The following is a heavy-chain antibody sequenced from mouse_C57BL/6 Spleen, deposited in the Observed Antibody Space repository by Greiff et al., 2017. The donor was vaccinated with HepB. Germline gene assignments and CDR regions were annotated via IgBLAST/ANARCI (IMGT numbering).Heavy chain of an antibody. CDR3: ARHYYDYDVFAY. J-gene: IGHJ3*01. D-gene: IGHD2-4*01. CDR2: ISSGGSYT. CDR1: GFTFSSYG. V-gene: IGHV5-6*01. Sequence: EVQLQESGGDLVKPGGSLKLSCAASGFTFSSYGMSWVRQTPDKRLEWVATISSGGSYTYYPDSVKGRFTISRDNAKNTLYLQMSSLKSEDTAMYYCARHYYDYDVFAYWGQGTLVTVSA.